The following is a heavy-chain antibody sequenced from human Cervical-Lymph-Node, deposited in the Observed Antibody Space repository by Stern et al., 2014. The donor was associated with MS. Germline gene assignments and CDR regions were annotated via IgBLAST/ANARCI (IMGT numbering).Heavy chain of an antibody. Sequence: VHLVASGGGVVQPGRSLRLSCVASGLTFSSHGMHWVRQAPGKGLEWVAVIWYDGSNEKYVDSVKGRFTISRDNSKDTLYLQMNSLRAEDTAVYYCVAYSSGDNINYWGQGTLVTVSS. CDR1: GLTFSSHG. J-gene: IGHJ4*02. CDR3: VAYSSGDNINY. CDR2: IWYDGSNE. D-gene: IGHD6-19*01. V-gene: IGHV3-33*01.